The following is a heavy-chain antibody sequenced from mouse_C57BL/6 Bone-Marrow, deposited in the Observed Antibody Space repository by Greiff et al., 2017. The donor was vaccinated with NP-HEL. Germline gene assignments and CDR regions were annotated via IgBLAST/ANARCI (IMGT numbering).Heavy chain of an antibody. J-gene: IGHJ3*01. Sequence: VHVKQSGAELVRPGASVKLSCTASGFNIKDDYMHWVKQRPEQGLEWIGWIDPENGDTEYASKFQGKATITADTSSNTAYLQLSSLTSEDTAVYYCTTSDGYYEFAYWGQGTLVTVSA. D-gene: IGHD2-3*01. CDR1: GFNIKDDY. V-gene: IGHV14-4*01. CDR3: TTSDGYYEFAY. CDR2: IDPENGDT.